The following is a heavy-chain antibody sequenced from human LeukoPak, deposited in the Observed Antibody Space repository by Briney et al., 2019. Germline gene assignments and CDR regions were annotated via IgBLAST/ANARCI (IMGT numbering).Heavy chain of an antibody. CDR1: GFTFSSYG. D-gene: IGHD3-10*01. CDR2: ISYDGSNK. CDR3: ARAGVYYYGSGSYYNAGFSWFDP. V-gene: IGHV3-30*19. J-gene: IGHJ5*02. Sequence: GGSLRLSCAASGFTFSSYGMHWVRQAPGKGLEWVAVISYDGSNKYYADSVKGRFTISRDNSKNTLYLQMNSLRAEDTAVYYCARAGVYYYGSGSYYNAGFSWFDPWGQGTLVTVSS.